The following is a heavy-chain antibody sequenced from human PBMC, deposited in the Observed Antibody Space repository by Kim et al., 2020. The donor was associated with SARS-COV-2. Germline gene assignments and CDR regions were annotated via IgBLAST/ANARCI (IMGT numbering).Heavy chain of an antibody. V-gene: IGHV1-3*01. D-gene: IGHD3-9*01. J-gene: IGHJ5*02. CDR2: INAGNGNT. CDR3: ARDGRNFDWLWGWFDP. Sequence: ASVKVSCKASGYSFTSYAMHWVRQAPGQRLEWMGWINAGNGNTKYSQKFQGRVTITRDTSASTAYMELSSLRSEDTAVYYCARDGRNFDWLWGWFDPWGQGTLVTVSS. CDR1: GYSFTSYA.